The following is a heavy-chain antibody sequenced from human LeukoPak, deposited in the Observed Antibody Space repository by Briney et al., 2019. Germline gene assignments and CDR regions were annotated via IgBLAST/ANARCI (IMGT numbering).Heavy chain of an antibody. Sequence: GGSLRLSCAASGFTFSSCGMHWVRQAPGRGLEWVAVISYDGSNKYYADSVKGRFTISRDNSKNTLFLEMNSLRAEDTAVYYCAKALTSGWYLDAFNIWGQGTMVTVSS. CDR3: AKALTSGWYLDAFNI. J-gene: IGHJ3*02. V-gene: IGHV3-30*18. CDR1: GFTFSSCG. CDR2: ISYDGSNK. D-gene: IGHD6-19*01.